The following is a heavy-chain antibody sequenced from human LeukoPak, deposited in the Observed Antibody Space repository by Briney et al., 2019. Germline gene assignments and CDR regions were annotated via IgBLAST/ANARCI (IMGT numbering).Heavy chain of an antibody. D-gene: IGHD3-9*01. J-gene: IGHJ4*02. CDR2: IYSGGST. CDR1: GFTVSSNY. Sequence: GGSLRLSCAASGFTVSSNYMSWVRQAPGKGLEWVSVIYSGGSTYYADSVKGRFTISRDNSKNTLYLQMNSLRAEDTAVYYCARGRGGYYDILTGYFERPLDYWGQGTLVTVSS. V-gene: IGHV3-66*01. CDR3: ARGRGGYYDILTGYFERPLDY.